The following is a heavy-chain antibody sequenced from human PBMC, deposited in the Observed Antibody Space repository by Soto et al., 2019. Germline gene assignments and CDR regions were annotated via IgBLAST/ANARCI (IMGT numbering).Heavy chain of an antibody. Sequence: ASETLSLTCTVSGSSIGSGGYYWSWIRQHPGKGLEWIGYIYYSGSTYYNPSLKSRVTISVDTSKNQFSLKLSSVTAADTAVYYCARVGCTNGVCYSRRMARWFDPWGQGTLVTVSS. V-gene: IGHV4-31*03. CDR2: IYYSGST. CDR3: ARVGCTNGVCYSRRMARWFDP. J-gene: IGHJ5*02. D-gene: IGHD2-8*01. CDR1: GSSIGSGGYY.